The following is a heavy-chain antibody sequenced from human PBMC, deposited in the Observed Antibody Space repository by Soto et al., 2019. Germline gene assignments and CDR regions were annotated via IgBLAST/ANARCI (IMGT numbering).Heavy chain of an antibody. CDR1: GYTFTSYG. V-gene: IGHV1-18*01. J-gene: IGHJ4*02. CDR3: AGEPMPWPVTQEEKIAHLDY. CDR2: ISAYNGNT. D-gene: IGHD2-2*01. Sequence: QVQLVQSGAEVMKPGASVKVSCKASGYTFTSYGISWVRQAPGQGLEWMGWISAYNGNTNYAQKLQGRVTMTTDTSTSTAYMELRSLRSDDTAVYYCAGEPMPWPVTQEEKIAHLDYWGQGTLVTVSA.